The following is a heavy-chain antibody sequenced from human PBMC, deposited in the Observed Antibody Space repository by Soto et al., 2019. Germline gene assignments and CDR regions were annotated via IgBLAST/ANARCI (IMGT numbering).Heavy chain of an antibody. Sequence: QVQLVESGGGVVQPRRSLRLSCAATGFTFSGLGMHWVRQAPGKGLEWVAVIRYDGSNIYYADAVKGRFTISRDNSKDTLYLQMNSLRADDTAVYYCARDGVGHTTFFGYFDFWGPGTLVTVSS. CDR3: ARDGVGHTTFFGYFDF. D-gene: IGHD1-26*01. CDR1: GFTFSGLG. J-gene: IGHJ4*02. CDR2: IRYDGSNI. V-gene: IGHV3-33*01.